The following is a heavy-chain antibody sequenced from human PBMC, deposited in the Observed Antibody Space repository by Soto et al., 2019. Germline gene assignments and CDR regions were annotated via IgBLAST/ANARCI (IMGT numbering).Heavy chain of an antibody. CDR3: ARDLGDQLTLLTFQN. J-gene: IGHJ1*01. Sequence: GGSLRLSCPASGFTFSSNAMHWVRQAPGKGLEWMAAVSYDGGNKYYADSVRGRFTVSRDNSKDTVFLQMNGLREEDTAVYYCARDLGDQLTLLTFQNWGQGTLVTVSS. CDR2: VSYDGGNK. D-gene: IGHD1-1*01. CDR1: GFTFSSNA. V-gene: IGHV3-30-3*01.